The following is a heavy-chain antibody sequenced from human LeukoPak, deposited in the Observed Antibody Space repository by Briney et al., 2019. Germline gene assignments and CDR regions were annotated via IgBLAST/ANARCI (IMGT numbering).Heavy chain of an antibody. D-gene: IGHD4-17*01. Sequence: SETLALTCAVYGGSLSGHYGSWIRQSPGKGLEWIGDIHHDGRTKYSPSLKSRVSILLDTSKNEVSLGLTPVTAADTALYFCAREPVPQDYGDTVNAYDLWGQGTMVIVSS. J-gene: IGHJ3*01. CDR3: AREPVPQDYGDTVNAYDL. CDR1: GGSLSGHY. V-gene: IGHV4-34*01. CDR2: IHHDGRT.